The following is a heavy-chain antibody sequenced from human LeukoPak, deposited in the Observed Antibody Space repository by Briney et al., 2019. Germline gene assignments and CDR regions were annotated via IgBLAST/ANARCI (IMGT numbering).Heavy chain of an antibody. J-gene: IGHJ6*03. CDR1: GGSISSSNW. CDR2: IYHSGST. Sequence: PSETLSLTCAVSGGSISSSNWWSWVRQPPGKGLEWIGEIYHSGSTNYNPSLKSRVTISVDTSKNQFSLKLSSVTAADTAVYYCASSVVAYYYYMDVWGKGTTVTVSS. D-gene: IGHD2-15*01. CDR3: ASSVVAYYYYMDV. V-gene: IGHV4-4*02.